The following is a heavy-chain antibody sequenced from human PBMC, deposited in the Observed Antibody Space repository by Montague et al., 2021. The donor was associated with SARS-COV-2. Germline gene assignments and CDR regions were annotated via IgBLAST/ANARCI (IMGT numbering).Heavy chain of an antibody. J-gene: IGHJ5*01. CDR2: IYYRGST. V-gene: IGHV4-59*01. Sequence: SETLSLTCSVSNGSITSYFWSWIRQPPGKRLEWIGYIYYRGSTNXNPSLESRVTMSVDTSKNQFSLKLRFVTAADTAVYYCAREGLNNWIDSWGQGTPVIVSS. CDR3: AREGLNNWIDS. CDR1: NGSITSYF.